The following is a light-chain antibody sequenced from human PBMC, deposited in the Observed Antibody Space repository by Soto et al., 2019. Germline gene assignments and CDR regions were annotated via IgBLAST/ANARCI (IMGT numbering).Light chain of an antibody. CDR3: CSYATTDTYVV. CDR1: SSDIGGYNY. Sequence: QSALTQPASVSGSPGQSITISCTGTSSDIGGYNYVSWYQQHPGKAPKLMIYDINNRPSGVSNRFSGSKSGNTASLKISGLQAEDEADYYCCSYATTDTYVVFGGGTKVTVL. J-gene: IGLJ2*01. CDR2: DIN. V-gene: IGLV2-14*01.